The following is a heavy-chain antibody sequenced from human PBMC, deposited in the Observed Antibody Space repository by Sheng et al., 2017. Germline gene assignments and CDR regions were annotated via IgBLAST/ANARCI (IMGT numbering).Heavy chain of an antibody. D-gene: IGHD5-12*01. J-gene: IGHJ3*01. CDR2: SITTGST. V-gene: IGHV4-59*01. Sequence: QVQLQESGPGLVKPFRRPLSLTCTXSRGSISSYYWSWIRQPPGKGLEWDWGISITTGSTNYNPSLKSRVTISVDSPRSSFPXKLSSVTAADTAVYYCARDGYSGYDSGAFDFWGQGTMVTVS. CDR1: RGSISSYY. CDR3: ARDGYSGYDSGAFDF.